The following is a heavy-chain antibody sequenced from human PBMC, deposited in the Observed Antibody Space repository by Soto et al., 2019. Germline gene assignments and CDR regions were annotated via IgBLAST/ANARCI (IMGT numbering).Heavy chain of an antibody. J-gene: IGHJ4*02. CDR2: INPSGGST. V-gene: IGHV1-46*03. Sequence: QVQLVQSGAEVKKPGASVKVSCKASGYTFTSYYMHWVRQAPGQGLEWMGIINPSGGSTSYAQKFQGRVTMTRDTSTSTVYMEMSSLRSEDTAVYYCARDLKGYYYDSSGYYYRPDTQYFDYWGQGTLVTVSS. CDR1: GYTFTSYY. D-gene: IGHD3-22*01. CDR3: ARDLKGYYYDSSGYYYRPDTQYFDY.